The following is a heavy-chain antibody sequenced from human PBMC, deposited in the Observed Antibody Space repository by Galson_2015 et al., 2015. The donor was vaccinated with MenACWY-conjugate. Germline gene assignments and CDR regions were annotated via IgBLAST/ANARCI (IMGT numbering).Heavy chain of an antibody. J-gene: IGHJ6*02. D-gene: IGHD1-26*01. CDR2: ISPIDSKT. CDR3: ARHPPGGRGLDV. CDR1: GYNFITYW. V-gene: IGHV5-51*01. Sequence: QSGAEVKKPGESLQISCTASGYNFITYWIGWVRQVPGKGLEWVGLISPIDSKTRYSPAFEGRVTISADNSITTAYLQWTSLKASDTAMYYCARHPPGGRGLDVWGRGTTVTVSS.